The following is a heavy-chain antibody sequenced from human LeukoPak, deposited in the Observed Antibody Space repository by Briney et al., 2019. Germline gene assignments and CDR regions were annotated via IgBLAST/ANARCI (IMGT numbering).Heavy chain of an antibody. D-gene: IGHD5-18*01. J-gene: IGHJ4*02. CDR2: ISGSGGST. Sequence: GGSLRLSCAASGFTFSSYAMSWVRQAPGKGLEWVSGISGSGGSTYYADSVKGGFTISRDNSKNTLYVQMNSLRAEDTAVYYCAIPIREYSYGYRDYWGQGTLVTVSS. V-gene: IGHV3-23*01. CDR1: GFTFSSYA. CDR3: AIPIREYSYGYRDY.